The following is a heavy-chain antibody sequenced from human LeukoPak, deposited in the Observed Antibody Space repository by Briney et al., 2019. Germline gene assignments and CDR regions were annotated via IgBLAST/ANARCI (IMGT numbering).Heavy chain of an antibody. V-gene: IGHV3-43D*03. J-gene: IGHJ6*04. CDR2: ISWDGGST. CDR3: AKDEGPIAVAGMDV. CDR1: GFTFEVYA. Sequence: GGSLRPSWAASGFTFEVYAMHWFGQAPGKGLEWVSFISWDGGSTYYADSVKGRFTISRDNSKNSLYLQMYSLRAEDTALYYCAKDEGPIAVAGMDVWGKGTTVTVSS. D-gene: IGHD6-19*01.